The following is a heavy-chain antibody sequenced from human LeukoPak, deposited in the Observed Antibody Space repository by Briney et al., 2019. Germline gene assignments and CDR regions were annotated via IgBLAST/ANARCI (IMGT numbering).Heavy chain of an antibody. CDR1: GGSISSSSYY. D-gene: IGHD2-8*01. J-gene: IGHJ4*02. V-gene: IGHV4-39*01. Sequence: SETLSLTCTVSGGSISSSSYYWGWIRQPPGKGLEWIGSIYYSGSTYYNPSLKSRVTISVDTSKNQFSLELSSVTAADTAVYYCARIGAGVNFDYWGQGTLVTVSS. CDR2: IYYSGST. CDR3: ARIGAGVNFDY.